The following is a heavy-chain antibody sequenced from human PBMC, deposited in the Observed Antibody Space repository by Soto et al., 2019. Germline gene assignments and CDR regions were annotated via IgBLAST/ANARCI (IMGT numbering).Heavy chain of an antibody. D-gene: IGHD3-10*01. J-gene: IGHJ4*02. CDR3: ARGVTLVRGVIHTPYFDY. Sequence: SETLSLTCTVSGGSISSSSYYWGWIRQPPGKGLEWIGSIYYSGSTYYNPSLKSRVTISVDTSKNQFSLKLSSVTAADTAVYYCARGVTLVRGVIHTPYFDYWGQGALVTVSS. CDR1: GGSISSSSYY. V-gene: IGHV4-39*07. CDR2: IYYSGST.